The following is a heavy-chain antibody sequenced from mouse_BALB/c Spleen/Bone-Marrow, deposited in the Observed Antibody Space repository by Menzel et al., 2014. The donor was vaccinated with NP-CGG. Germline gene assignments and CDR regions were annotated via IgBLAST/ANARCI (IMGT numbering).Heavy chain of an antibody. Sequence: VQLQQSGPGLVAPSQSLSITCTVSGFSLTGYGVSWVRQPPGKGLEWLGMIWGDGSTDYNSALKSRLSISKDNSKSQVFLKMNSLQTDDTARYYCARDPFLITRALDYWGQGTSVTVSS. CDR3: ARDPFLITRALDY. CDR1: GFSLTGYG. CDR2: IWGDGST. V-gene: IGHV2-6-7*01. J-gene: IGHJ4*01. D-gene: IGHD2-4*01.